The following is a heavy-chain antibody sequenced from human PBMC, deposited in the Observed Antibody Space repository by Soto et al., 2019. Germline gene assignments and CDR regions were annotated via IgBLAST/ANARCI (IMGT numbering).Heavy chain of an antibody. Sequence: QVQVVQSGAEVKKPGASVKVSCKPYGYTFTAYYIHWVRQAPGQGLECLGWIDPRSGVTNYAQKFQGRVIMTRDTSIKTVYMELSWLTSDDTAVYYCATDDYGAFAFCGQGTLVTVSS. CDR2: IDPRSGVT. J-gene: IGHJ4*02. V-gene: IGHV1-2*02. CDR3: ATDDYGAFAF. CDR1: GYTFTAYY. D-gene: IGHD4-17*01.